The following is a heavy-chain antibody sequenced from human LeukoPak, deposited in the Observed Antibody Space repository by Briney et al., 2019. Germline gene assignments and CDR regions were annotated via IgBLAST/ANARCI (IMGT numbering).Heavy chain of an antibody. D-gene: IGHD3-22*01. J-gene: IGHJ4*02. Sequence: GGSLRLSCAASGFTFSSYGMHWVRQAPGKGLEWVAVISYDGSNKYYADSVKGRFTISRDNSKNTLYLQMNSLRAEDTAVYYCARRGQWLLPDYWGQGTLVTVSS. CDR1: GFTFSSYG. CDR2: ISYDGSNK. CDR3: ARRGQWLLPDY. V-gene: IGHV3-30*03.